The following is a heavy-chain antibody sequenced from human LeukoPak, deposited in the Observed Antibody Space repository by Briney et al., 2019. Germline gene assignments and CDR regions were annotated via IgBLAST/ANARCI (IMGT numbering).Heavy chain of an antibody. CDR1: GFTVSSNY. D-gene: IGHD4-17*01. Sequence: GGSLRLSCAVSGFTVSSNYMSWVRQAPGKGLEWVSVIHTGGSTYYADSVKGRFTISRDNSKNTVYLQMNSLRAEDTAVYYCVGATGFGYWGQGTLVTVSS. CDR2: IHTGGST. CDR3: VGATGFGY. V-gene: IGHV3-66*01. J-gene: IGHJ4*02.